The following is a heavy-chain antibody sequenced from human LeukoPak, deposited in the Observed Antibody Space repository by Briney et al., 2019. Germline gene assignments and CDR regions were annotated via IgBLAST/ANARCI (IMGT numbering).Heavy chain of an antibody. CDR2: IIPIFGTA. D-gene: IGHD3-10*01. CDR1: GDTFTTYA. Sequence: GASVKVSCKASGDTFTTYAIIWVRQAPGQGLEWMGGIIPIFGTANYAQKFQGRVTITADKSTSTAYMELSSLRSEDTAVYYCAILWFGELALYYYYYYMDVWGKGTTVTVSS. J-gene: IGHJ6*03. CDR3: AILWFGELALYYYYYYMDV. V-gene: IGHV1-69*06.